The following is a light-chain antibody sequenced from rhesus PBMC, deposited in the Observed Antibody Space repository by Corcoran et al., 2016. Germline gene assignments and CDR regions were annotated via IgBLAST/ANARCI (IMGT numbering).Light chain of an antibody. CDR1: QSISSW. CDR3: QQYSSSPT. J-gene: IGKJ3*01. Sequence: DIQMTQSPSSLSASVGDTVTITCRASQSISSWLAWYQQKPGKAPKLLIYKASSLQSGVPSRFSGSGSGTECTLTISGLQSEDFATYYCQQYSSSPTFGPGTKLDIK. V-gene: IGKV1-22*01. CDR2: KAS.